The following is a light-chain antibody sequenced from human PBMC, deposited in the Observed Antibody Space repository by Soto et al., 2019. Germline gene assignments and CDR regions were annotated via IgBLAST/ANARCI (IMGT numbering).Light chain of an antibody. V-gene: IGKV3-11*01. J-gene: IGKJ4*01. CDR2: DAS. Sequence: EIVLTQSPATLSLSPGERATLSCRASKSVSSYLARYEQKPGQAPRLLIYDASNRATGIPARFSGSGSGTDFTLTISSLEPEDFVIYYCQQRSNWPPVTFGGGTKVEIK. CDR1: KSVSSY. CDR3: QQRSNWPPVT.